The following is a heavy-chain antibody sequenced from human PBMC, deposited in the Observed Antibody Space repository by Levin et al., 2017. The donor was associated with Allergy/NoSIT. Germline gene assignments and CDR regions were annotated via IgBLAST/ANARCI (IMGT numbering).Heavy chain of an antibody. CDR3: ARKPGNWFDP. Sequence: GESLKISCAASGFTFSSYAMSWVRQAPGKGLEWVSAISGSGGSTYYADSVKGRFTISRDNSKNTLYLQMNSLRAEDTAVYYCARKPGNWFDPWGQGTLVTVSS. CDR1: GFTFSSYA. D-gene: IGHD3-10*01. CDR2: ISGSGGST. J-gene: IGHJ5*02. V-gene: IGHV3-23*01.